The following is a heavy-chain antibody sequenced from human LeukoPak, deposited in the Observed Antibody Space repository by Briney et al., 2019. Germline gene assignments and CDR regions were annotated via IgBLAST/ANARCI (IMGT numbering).Heavy chain of an antibody. V-gene: IGHV3-23*01. CDR2: ISGSGGST. CDR3: AKARYCSGGSCFGDY. J-gene: IGHJ4*02. Sequence: GGSLRLSCAASGFTFSSYAMSWVRQAPGEGLEWVSAISGSGGSTYYADSVRGRFTISRDNSKNTLYLQMNSLRAEDTAVYYCAKARYCSGGSCFGDYWGQGTLVTVSS. CDR1: GFTFSSYA. D-gene: IGHD2-15*01.